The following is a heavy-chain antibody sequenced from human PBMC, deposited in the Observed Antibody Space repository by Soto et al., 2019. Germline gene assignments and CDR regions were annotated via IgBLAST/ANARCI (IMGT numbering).Heavy chain of an antibody. CDR2: MYAGGDT. Sequence: GGSLRLSCGASGLSVSDNYMGWVRQAPGRGLEWVSVMYAGGDTHYADSVKGRFTISRDKSENTLYLQMNSLRDEDTGVYFCVSRIPSWVFDYWGLGTLVTVSS. V-gene: IGHV3-53*01. J-gene: IGHJ4*01. CDR1: GLSVSDNY. CDR3: VSRIPSWVFDY. D-gene: IGHD2-21*01.